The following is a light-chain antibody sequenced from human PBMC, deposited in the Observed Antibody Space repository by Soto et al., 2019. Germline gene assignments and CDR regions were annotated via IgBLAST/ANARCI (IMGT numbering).Light chain of an antibody. CDR3: QQYHTWWT. CDR1: QSISSW. J-gene: IGKJ1*01. CDR2: KAS. Sequence: DIQMTQSPSTLSASVGDRVTITCRASQSISSWLAWYQQKPGKAPKILIYKASSLESGVPSRFSGSGSGTEFILTISSLQPDDFATYFCQQYHTWWTFGQGTKVEI. V-gene: IGKV1-5*03.